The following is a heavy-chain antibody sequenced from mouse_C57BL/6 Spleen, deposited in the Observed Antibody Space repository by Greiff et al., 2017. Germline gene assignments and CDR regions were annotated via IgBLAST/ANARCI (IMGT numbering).Heavy chain of an antibody. D-gene: IGHD4-1*01. CDR2: IDPSDSYT. Sequence: QVQLQQPGAELVMPGASVKLSCKASGYTFTSYWMHWVKQRPGQGLEWIGEIDPSDSYTNYNQKFKGKSTLPVDKSSSTAYMQLSSLTSEDSAVYYCARRWDGAWFAYWSQETLVTVSA. V-gene: IGHV1-69*01. CDR3: ARRWDGAWFAY. CDR1: GYTFTSYW. J-gene: IGHJ3*01.